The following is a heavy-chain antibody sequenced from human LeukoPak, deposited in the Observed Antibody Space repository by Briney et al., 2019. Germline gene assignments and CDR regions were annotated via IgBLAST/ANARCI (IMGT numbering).Heavy chain of an antibody. D-gene: IGHD5-18*01. CDR2: ISAYNGNT. Sequence: ASVKVSCKASGYTFTSYGISWVRQAPGQGLEWMGRISAYNGNTNYAQKLQGRVTMTTDTSTSTAYMELRSLRSDDTAVYYCARVASDGSEDTAMFQYYFDYWGQGTLVTVS. J-gene: IGHJ4*02. CDR3: ARVASDGSEDTAMFQYYFDY. CDR1: GYTFTSYG. V-gene: IGHV1-18*01.